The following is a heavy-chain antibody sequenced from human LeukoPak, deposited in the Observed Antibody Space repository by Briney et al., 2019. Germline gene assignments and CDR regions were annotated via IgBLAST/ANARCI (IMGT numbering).Heavy chain of an antibody. Sequence: GGSLRLSCAASGFTFSSYWMSWVRQAPGKGLEWVANIKQDGSEKNHVDSVKGRFTISRDNAKNSLDLQMNSLRAEDTAVYYCARFPTSAAGDYWGQGTLVTVSS. CDR1: GFTFSSYW. V-gene: IGHV3-7*01. CDR2: IKQDGSEK. CDR3: ARFPTSAAGDY. J-gene: IGHJ4*02. D-gene: IGHD6-13*01.